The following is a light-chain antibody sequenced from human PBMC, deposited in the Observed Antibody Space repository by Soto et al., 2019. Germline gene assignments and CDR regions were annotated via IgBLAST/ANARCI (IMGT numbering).Light chain of an antibody. V-gene: IGLV2-14*01. J-gene: IGLJ1*01. Sequence: QSVLTQPASVSGSPGQSITISCTGTSTDIGAYNYVSWYQQHPGKAPKLLIYEVTNRPSGVSNRFSGSKSGNTASLTISGLQAEDETNYYCNSYTTLSNRVFXTGTKVTVL. CDR3: NSYTTLSNRV. CDR2: EVT. CDR1: STDIGAYNY.